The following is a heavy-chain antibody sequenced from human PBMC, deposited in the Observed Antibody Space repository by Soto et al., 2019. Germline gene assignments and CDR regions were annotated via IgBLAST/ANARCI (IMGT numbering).Heavy chain of an antibody. CDR3: ARHSSSSRWYYYYYYGRDV. Sequence: ASVKVSCKASGYTFTSNGISWVRQAPGQGLEWMGWISAYNGNTNYAQKLQGRVTMTTDTSTSTAYMELRSLRSDDTAVYYCARHSSSSRWYYYYYYGRDVGGQGTTVTVS. D-gene: IGHD6-6*01. CDR1: GYTFTSNG. CDR2: ISAYNGNT. V-gene: IGHV1-18*01. J-gene: IGHJ6*02.